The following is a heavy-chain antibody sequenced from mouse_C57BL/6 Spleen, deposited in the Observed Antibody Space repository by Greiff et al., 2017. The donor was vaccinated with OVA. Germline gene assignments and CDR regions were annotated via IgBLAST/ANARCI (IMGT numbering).Heavy chain of an antibody. D-gene: IGHD1-1*01. CDR3: ARPTTVVATEYFDY. Sequence: VQLQQPGAELVKPGASVKLSCKASGYTFTSYWMHWVKQRPGQGLEWIGMIHPNSGSTNYNEKFKSKATLTVDKSSSTAYMQLSSLTSEDSAVYYCARPTTVVATEYFDYWGQGTTLTVSS. J-gene: IGHJ2*01. CDR1: GYTFTSYW. CDR2: IHPNSGST. V-gene: IGHV1-64*01.